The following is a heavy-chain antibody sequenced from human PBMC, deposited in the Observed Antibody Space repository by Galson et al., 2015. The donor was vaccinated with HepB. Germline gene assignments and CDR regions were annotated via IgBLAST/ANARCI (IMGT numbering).Heavy chain of an antibody. CDR3: ARVGSLLLWFGESHFDY. CDR1: GFTFSSYA. J-gene: IGHJ4*02. CDR2: ISYDGSNK. Sequence: SLRLSCAASGFTFSSYAMHWVRQAPGKGLEWVAVISYDGSNKYYADSVKGRFTISRDNSKNTLYLQMNSLRAEDTAVYYCARVGSLLLWFGESHFDYWGQGTLVTVSS. V-gene: IGHV3-30-3*01. D-gene: IGHD3-10*01.